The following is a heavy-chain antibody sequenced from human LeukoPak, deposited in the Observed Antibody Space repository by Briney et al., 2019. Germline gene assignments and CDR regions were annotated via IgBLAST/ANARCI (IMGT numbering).Heavy chain of an antibody. J-gene: IGHJ4*02. CDR2: IIPTFGTA. CDR3: ARLLSSSGWYEAYYFDY. CDR1: GGTFSSYA. Sequence: ASVKVSCKASGGTFSSYAISWVRQAPGQGLEWMGGIIPTFGTANYAQKFQGRVTITADKSTSTAYMELSSLRSEDTTVYYCARLLSSSGWYEAYYFDYWGQGTLVTVSS. V-gene: IGHV1-69*06. D-gene: IGHD6-19*01.